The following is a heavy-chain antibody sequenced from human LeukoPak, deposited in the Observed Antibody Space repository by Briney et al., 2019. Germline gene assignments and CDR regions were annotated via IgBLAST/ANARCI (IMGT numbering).Heavy chain of an antibody. V-gene: IGHV4-59*08. CDR2: IYYSGSA. CDR3: VRGMVRGVTNNWFDP. D-gene: IGHD3-10*01. Sequence: SETLSLTCTVSGGSISSYYWSWIRQPPGKGLEWIGYIYYSGSANYNPSLKSRVTISVDTSKNQFSLKLSSVTAADTAVYYCVRGMVRGVTNNWFDPWGQGTLVTVSS. J-gene: IGHJ5*02. CDR1: GGSISSYY.